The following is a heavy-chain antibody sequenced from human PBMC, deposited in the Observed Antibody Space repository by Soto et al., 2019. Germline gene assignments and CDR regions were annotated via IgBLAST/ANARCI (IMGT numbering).Heavy chain of an antibody. V-gene: IGHV2-26*01. CDR3: ARMEGDYKYYGLDV. CDR1: GFSLTNGRMG. CDR2: FFSDAER. J-gene: IGHJ6*02. Sequence: QVTLKESGPVLVKPTETLTLTCSVSGFSLTNGRMGVSWIRQPPGKSLEWLAHFFSDAERSYSTSMQSRLNMYKDSSGSQVVLTMTNMAPADTATYFCARMEGDYKYYGLDVWGHGMAVTVSS. D-gene: IGHD4-17*01.